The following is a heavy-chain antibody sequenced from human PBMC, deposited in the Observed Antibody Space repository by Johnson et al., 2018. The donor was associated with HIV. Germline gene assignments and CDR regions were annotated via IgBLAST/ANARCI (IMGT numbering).Heavy chain of an antibody. CDR2: IYSSGGT. CDR1: GFAVSMNY. CDR3: ARDRVGGTYASFDI. J-gene: IGHJ3*02. Sequence: VQLVESGGGLVQPGGSLRLSCTASGFAVSMNYMAWVRQAPGKGLEWVSVIYSSGGTLYSDSVRGRFTVSRDNSKNTLYLQMNTLRVEDTAVYYCARDRVGGTYASFDIWGQGTMVTVSS. D-gene: IGHD1-26*01. V-gene: IGHV3-66*01.